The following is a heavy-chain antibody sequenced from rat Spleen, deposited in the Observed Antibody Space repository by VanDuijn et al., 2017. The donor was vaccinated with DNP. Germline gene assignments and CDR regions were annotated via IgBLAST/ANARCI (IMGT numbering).Heavy chain of an antibody. V-gene: IGHV5S13*01. D-gene: IGHD5-1*01. CDR2: ITNSGGGT. CDR1: GFTFSNYG. CDR3: RSGSDY. Sequence: EVHLVESGGGLVQPGRSLKLSCAASGFTFSNYGMAWVRQAPTKGLEWVASITNSGGGTYYRDSVKGRFTISRDNAKSTLYLQMDSLRSEDTATYYCRSGSDYWGQGVMVTVSS. J-gene: IGHJ2*01.